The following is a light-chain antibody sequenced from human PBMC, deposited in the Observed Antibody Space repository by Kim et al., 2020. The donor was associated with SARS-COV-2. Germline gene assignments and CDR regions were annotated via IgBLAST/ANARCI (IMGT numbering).Light chain of an antibody. V-gene: IGLV1-40*01. J-gene: IGLJ7*01. CDR3: QSYDSRLSGAV. Sequence: QRVTISCTGSSSNIGAGYDVHWYQQLPGTAPNLLIYGNNNRPSGVPDRFSGSKSGTSASLAITGLQAEDEADYYCQSYDSRLSGAVFGGGTQLTVL. CDR2: GNN. CDR1: SSNIGAGYD.